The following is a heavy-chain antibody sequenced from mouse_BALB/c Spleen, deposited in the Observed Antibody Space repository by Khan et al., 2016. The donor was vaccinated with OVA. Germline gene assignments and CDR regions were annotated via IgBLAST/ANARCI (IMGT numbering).Heavy chain of an antibody. J-gene: IGHJ2*01. CDR1: GYSINSGYG. CDR2: ISYSGST. CDR3: ARTARIKY. Sequence: VQLQQPGPGLVKPSQSLSLTCTVTGYSINSGYGWNWIRQFPGNKLEWMGYISYSGSTNYNPSLKSRISITRDTSKNQFFLQLNSVTTEDTATXYCARTARIKYWGQGTTLTVSS. D-gene: IGHD1-2*01. V-gene: IGHV3-2*02.